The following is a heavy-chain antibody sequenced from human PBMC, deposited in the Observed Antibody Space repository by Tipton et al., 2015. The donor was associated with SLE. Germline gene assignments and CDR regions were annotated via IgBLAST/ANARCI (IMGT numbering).Heavy chain of an antibody. D-gene: IGHD2-21*01. Sequence: TLSLTCSVSGVAISSGSYSWSWIRQPAGKGTEWIGRIYTGGRTIHNPSLNSRVTMSLDTSKSQFSLKLTSVTAADTAVYYCARDWGGEALDFWGQGMLVTVSS. V-gene: IGHV4-61*02. J-gene: IGHJ4*02. CDR3: ARDWGGEALDF. CDR1: GVAISSGSYS. CDR2: IYTGGRT.